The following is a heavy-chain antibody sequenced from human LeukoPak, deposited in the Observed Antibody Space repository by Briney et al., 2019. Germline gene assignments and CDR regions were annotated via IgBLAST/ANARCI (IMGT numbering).Heavy chain of an antibody. CDR1: GGSISNIPYY. Sequence: SETLSLTCTVSGGSISNIPYYWGWIRQPPGKGLEWIGTISSSGSTYYSPSLQSRLIISLDTSKNQFSLDLSSVTTTDTAVYYCAYLYFHNSGSFPDYWGQGTLVTVSS. J-gene: IGHJ4*02. CDR3: AYLYFHNSGSFPDY. V-gene: IGHV4-39*01. CDR2: ISSSGST. D-gene: IGHD3-10*01.